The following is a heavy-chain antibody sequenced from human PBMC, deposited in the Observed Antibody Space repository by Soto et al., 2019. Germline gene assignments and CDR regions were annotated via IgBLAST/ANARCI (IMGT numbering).Heavy chain of an antibody. CDR2: ISFDGNKK. CDR3: ARDPGGRLGLDP. Sequence: GGSLRLSCAASGLSFTSYAMHWVRQAPGKGLEWVAFISFDGNKKYYADSVKGRFTISRDNPKNTLYLQINSLRVEDTAVFYCARDPGGRLGLDPWGQGTLVTVSS. D-gene: IGHD1-1*01. J-gene: IGHJ5*02. V-gene: IGHV3-30*04. CDR1: GLSFTSYA.